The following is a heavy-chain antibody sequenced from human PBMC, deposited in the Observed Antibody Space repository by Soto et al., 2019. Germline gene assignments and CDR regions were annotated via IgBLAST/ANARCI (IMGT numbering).Heavy chain of an antibody. D-gene: IGHD1-7*01. CDR3: AGTTSHYWYYMDV. CDR1: RASVSSNSSA. J-gene: IGHJ6*03. CDR2: TYYRSRWYN. Sequence: SQTLSLTCAISRASVSSNSSAWNWIRQSPSRGLEWLGRTYYRSRWYNDYAVSVKSRITINPDTSKNQFSLQLTSVTPEDTAVYYCAGTTSHYWYYMDVWGKGTTVTVSS. V-gene: IGHV6-1*01.